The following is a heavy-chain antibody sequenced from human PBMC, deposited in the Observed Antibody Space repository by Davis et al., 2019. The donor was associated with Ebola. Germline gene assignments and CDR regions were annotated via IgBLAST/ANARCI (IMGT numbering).Heavy chain of an antibody. CDR1: GYRFITYW. CDR2: IYPGDSDA. CDR3: ARSSAGTTENWFDP. D-gene: IGHD1-7*01. J-gene: IGHJ5*02. V-gene: IGHV5-51*01. Sequence: GESLKISCKGSGYRFITYWLGWVRQMPGKGLEWMGIIYPGDSDARYSPSFQGQVTISADKSISTAYLQWSSLKASDTAMYYCARSSAGTTENWFDPWGQGTLVTVSS.